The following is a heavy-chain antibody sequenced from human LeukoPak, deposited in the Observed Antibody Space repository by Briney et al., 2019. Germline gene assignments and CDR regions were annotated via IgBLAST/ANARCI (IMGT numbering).Heavy chain of an antibody. CDR3: ARDESGGGVPLYYFNY. Sequence: PGGSLRLSCAASGFTFNYYWMNWVRQAPGRGLEWVANIKQGGSEIYYVDSVKGRFTISRDNSKNTLYLQMNSLRVEDTAIYYCARDESGGGVPLYYFNYWGQGTLVTVSS. V-gene: IGHV3-7*03. CDR2: IKQGGSEI. D-gene: IGHD6-25*01. CDR1: GFTFNYYW. J-gene: IGHJ4*02.